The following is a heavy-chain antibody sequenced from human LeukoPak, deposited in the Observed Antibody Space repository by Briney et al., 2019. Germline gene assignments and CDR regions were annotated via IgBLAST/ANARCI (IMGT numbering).Heavy chain of an antibody. CDR3: AKGVAQDV. V-gene: IGHV3-23*01. CDR2: ISGGAGRS. Sequence: GGSLRLSCAASGFALTSYDMSWVRQSPGKGLEWVPAISGGAGRSYYADSVKGRFTISRDNSKNTLYLQMNSLRAEDTAVYYCAKGVAQDVWGQGTTVTVSS. CDR1: GFALTSYD. D-gene: IGHD2-15*01. J-gene: IGHJ6*02.